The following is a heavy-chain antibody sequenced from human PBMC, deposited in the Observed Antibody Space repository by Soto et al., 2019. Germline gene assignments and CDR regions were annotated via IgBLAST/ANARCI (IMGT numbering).Heavy chain of an antibody. J-gene: IGHJ4*02. CDR3: ARLDRGSLDY. D-gene: IGHD6-25*01. V-gene: IGHV3-21*01. CDR1: GFTFSSHS. Sequence: EVQLVESGGGLVKPWGSLRLACAAYGFTFSSHSMNWVRQAPGKGLEWVSSISSSSSYIYYADSVKGRFTISRDNAKNLVYLQMNSLRAEDTAVYYCARLDRGSLDYWGRGTLVTVSS. CDR2: ISSSSSYI.